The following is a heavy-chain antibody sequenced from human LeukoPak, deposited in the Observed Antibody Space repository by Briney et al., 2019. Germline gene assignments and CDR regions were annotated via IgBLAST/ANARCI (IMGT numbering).Heavy chain of an antibody. CDR2: ISSSGSTK. Sequence: GGSLRLSCAASGFTFSDYYMSWVRQAPGKGLEWVSYISSSGSTKYYADSVKGRFTISRDNAKNSLYLQMNSLRAEDTAVYYCARVKVAYYDSSGYCYSYWGQGTLVTVSS. J-gene: IGHJ4*02. CDR3: ARVKVAYYDSSGYCYSY. D-gene: IGHD3-22*01. V-gene: IGHV3-11*04. CDR1: GFTFSDYY.